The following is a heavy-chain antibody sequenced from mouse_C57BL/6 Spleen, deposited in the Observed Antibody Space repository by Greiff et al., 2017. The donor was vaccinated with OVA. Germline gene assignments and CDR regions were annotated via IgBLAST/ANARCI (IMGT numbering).Heavy chain of an antibody. CDR3: ARGEGSSGYKDY. CDR1: GYTFTSYW. CDR2: IYPGSGST. D-gene: IGHD3-2*02. J-gene: IGHJ2*01. V-gene: IGHV1-55*01. Sequence: QVQLQQPGAELVKPGASVKMSCKASGYTFTSYWITWVKQRPGQGLEWIGDIYPGSGSTNYNEKFKSKATLTVDTSSSTAYMQLSSLTSEDSAVYYCARGEGSSGYKDYWGQGTTLTVSS.